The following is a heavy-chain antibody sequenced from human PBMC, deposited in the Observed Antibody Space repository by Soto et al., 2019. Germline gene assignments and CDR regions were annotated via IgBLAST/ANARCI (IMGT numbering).Heavy chain of an antibody. D-gene: IGHD1-26*01. V-gene: IGHV1-18*04. Sequence: QVQLVQSGAEVKKPGASVKVSCTASGFTFTTYDITWVRQAPGQGLEWMGWISTYNGNTNYAQTLQGRVTMTTDTSTSTAYMELRSLRSDDTAVYFCAVGNYLAGYHQYWGQGTLLTVSS. CDR2: ISTYNGNT. CDR3: AVGNYLAGYHQY. CDR1: GFTFTTYD. J-gene: IGHJ4*02.